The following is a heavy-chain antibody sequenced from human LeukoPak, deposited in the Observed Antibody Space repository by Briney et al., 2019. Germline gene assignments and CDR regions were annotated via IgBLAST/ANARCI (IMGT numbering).Heavy chain of an antibody. Sequence: SETLSLTCAVYGGSFSGYYWSWIRQPPGKGLEWIGEINHSGSTNYNPSLKSRVTISVDTSKNQFSLKLSSVTAADTAVYYCAGSYSFYYFDYWGQGTLVTVSS. CDR3: AGSYSFYYFDY. CDR1: GGSFSGYY. J-gene: IGHJ4*02. D-gene: IGHD3-10*01. V-gene: IGHV4-34*01. CDR2: INHSGST.